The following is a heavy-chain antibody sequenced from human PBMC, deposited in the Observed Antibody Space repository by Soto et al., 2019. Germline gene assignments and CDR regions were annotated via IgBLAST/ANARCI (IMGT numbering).Heavy chain of an antibody. Sequence: QVQLVQSGAEVKEPGATVKVSCKASGYSFSKYGISWVRQAPGQGLEWLGWINVKDGHINYGRNFQGRLILTTDTSTTTAYMELRTLRFDDTAVYYCARDFDFLFDYWVQGTWVTVSS. V-gene: IGHV1-18*01. J-gene: IGHJ4*02. CDR3: ARDFDFLFDY. CDR2: INVKDGHI. CDR1: GYSFSKYG.